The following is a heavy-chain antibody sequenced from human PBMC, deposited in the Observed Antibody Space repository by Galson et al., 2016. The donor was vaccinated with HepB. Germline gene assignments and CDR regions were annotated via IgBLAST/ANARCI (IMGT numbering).Heavy chain of an antibody. Sequence: TLSLTCSVSGGSISSGGYYWSWIRQHPGKGLEWIGYIFYSGSSYYNPSLKSRVTISVDTSKNQSSLKLRSVTAADTAVYHCPSGLVRGVISFWGQGFLVSVSS. J-gene: IGHJ4*02. CDR3: PSGLVRGVISF. V-gene: IGHV4-31*03. CDR2: IFYSGSS. D-gene: IGHD3-10*01. CDR1: GGSISSGGYY.